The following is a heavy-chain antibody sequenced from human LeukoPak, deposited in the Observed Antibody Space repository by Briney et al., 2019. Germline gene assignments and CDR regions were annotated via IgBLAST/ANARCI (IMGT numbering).Heavy chain of an antibody. V-gene: IGHV4-38-2*01. J-gene: IGHJ4*02. Sequence: SETLSLTCAVSGYSISSGYYWVWIRQPPGKGLAWVGSIYHSGSTYYNPSLKSRVTISVDTSKNQFSLKLSSVTAADTAVYYCARQGGYYFDYWGQGTLVTVSS. CDR2: IYHSGST. D-gene: IGHD3-16*01. CDR1: GYSISSGYY. CDR3: ARQGGYYFDY.